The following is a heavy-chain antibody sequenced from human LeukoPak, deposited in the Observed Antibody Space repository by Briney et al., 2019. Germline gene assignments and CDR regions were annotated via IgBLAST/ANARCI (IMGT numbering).Heavy chain of an antibody. CDR1: GFTVSSNY. CDR2: IYIGGST. Sequence: GGTLRLSCAASGFTVSSNYMSWVRRGPGKGLEWVSVIYIGGSTYYAGSVKGRFTISRDNSKNTMYLQMNSLRAEDTAVYYCARRDSSGWFDYWGQGTLVTVSS. CDR3: ARRDSSGWFDY. D-gene: IGHD6-19*01. V-gene: IGHV3-53*01. J-gene: IGHJ4*02.